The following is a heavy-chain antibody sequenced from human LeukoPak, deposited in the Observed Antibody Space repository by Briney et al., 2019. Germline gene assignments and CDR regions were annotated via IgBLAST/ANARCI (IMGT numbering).Heavy chain of an antibody. CDR2: IKSKTDGGTT. Sequence: TGGSLRLSCAASGFTFSSYSMSWVRQAPGKGLEWVGRIKSKTDGGTTDYAAPVKGRFTISRDDSKNTLYLQMNSLKTEDTAVYYCTTIAAAGTFYYYYMDVWGKGTTVTVSS. CDR1: GFTFSSYS. D-gene: IGHD6-13*01. J-gene: IGHJ6*03. CDR3: TTIAAAGTFYYYYMDV. V-gene: IGHV3-15*01.